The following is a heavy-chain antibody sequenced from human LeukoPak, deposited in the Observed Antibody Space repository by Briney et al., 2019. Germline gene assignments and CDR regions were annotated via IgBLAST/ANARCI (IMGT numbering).Heavy chain of an antibody. V-gene: IGHV3-33*01. Sequence: GGPLRLSCAASGFTFSSYGMHWVRQAPGKGLEWVAVIWYDGSNKYYADSVKGRFTISRDNSKNTLYLQMNSLRAEDTAVYYCARDSAVAPLDYWGQGTLVTVSS. J-gene: IGHJ4*02. CDR3: ARDSAVAPLDY. CDR2: IWYDGSNK. D-gene: IGHD6-19*01. CDR1: GFTFSSYG.